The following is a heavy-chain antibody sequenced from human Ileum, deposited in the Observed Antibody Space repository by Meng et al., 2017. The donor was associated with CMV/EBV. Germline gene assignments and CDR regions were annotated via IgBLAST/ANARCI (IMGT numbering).Heavy chain of an antibody. CDR2: IYYSGST. V-gene: IGHV4-39*07. CDR3: ARGDERWSGYFMG. Sequence: SETLSLTCTVSGGSISSSSYYWGWIRQPPGKGLEWIGSIYYSGSTYYNPSLKSRVTISVDTSKNQFSLKLSSVTAADTAVYYCARGDERWSGYFMGWGHGKQVNVSS. CDR1: GGSISSSSYY. J-gene: IGHJ4*01. D-gene: IGHD3-3*01.